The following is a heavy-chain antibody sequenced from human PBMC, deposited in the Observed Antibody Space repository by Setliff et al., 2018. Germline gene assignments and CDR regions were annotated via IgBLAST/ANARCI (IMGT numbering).Heavy chain of an antibody. CDR3: VRGRIRGICSGPHCTYDPFDI. CDR1: GGSISSSSYY. CDR2: IYDSGTS. J-gene: IGHJ3*02. Sequence: SETLSLTCTVSGGSISSSSYYWGWVRQPPGQGLEWIGTIYDSGTSYYNSSLKSRVTISVDTSKNQFSLILSSLTAADTAVYYCVRGRIRGICSGPHCTYDPFDIWGQGTTVTVSS. V-gene: IGHV4-39*07. D-gene: IGHD2-15*01.